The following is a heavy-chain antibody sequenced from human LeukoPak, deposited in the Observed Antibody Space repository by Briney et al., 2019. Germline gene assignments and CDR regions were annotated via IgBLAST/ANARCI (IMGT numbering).Heavy chain of an antibody. CDR1: GFTFSSYW. J-gene: IGHJ4*02. V-gene: IGHV3-74*01. D-gene: IGHD3-10*01. CDR2: ISPDGSST. CDR3: ARGYYGSSFGY. Sequence: GESLRLSCGASGFTFSSYWMHWVRQAPGKGLVWVSRISPDGSSTSYADSVKGRFTISRDNAKNTLDLQMNSLRAEDTALYYCARGYYGSSFGYWGQGTLVTVSS.